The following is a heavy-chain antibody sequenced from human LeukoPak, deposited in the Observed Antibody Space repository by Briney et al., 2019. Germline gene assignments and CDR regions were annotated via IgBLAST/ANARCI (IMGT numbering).Heavy chain of an antibody. Sequence: GGSLRLSCAASGFTFSSYEMNWVRQAPGKGLEWVAYISSSGSTIYYADSVKGRFTISRDNAKNSLYLQMNSLRAEDTAVYYCAREPIEYSSSALDYWGQGTLVTVSS. D-gene: IGHD6-6*01. CDR2: ISSSGSTI. V-gene: IGHV3-48*03. CDR1: GFTFSSYE. J-gene: IGHJ4*02. CDR3: AREPIEYSSSALDY.